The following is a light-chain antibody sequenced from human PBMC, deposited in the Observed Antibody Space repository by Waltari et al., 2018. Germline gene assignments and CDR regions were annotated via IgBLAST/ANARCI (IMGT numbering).Light chain of an antibody. Sequence: QSALTQPRSVSGSPGQSVTISCTGTSSDVGGSNYVPCYQQDPGKAPKLMIYDINKRPSGVPDRFSGSKSGNTASLTISGVQAEDEADYYCCSYVGPNTFWVFGGGTKLTVL. CDR2: DIN. CDR1: SSDVGGSNY. V-gene: IGLV2-11*01. J-gene: IGLJ3*02. CDR3: CSYVGPNTFWV.